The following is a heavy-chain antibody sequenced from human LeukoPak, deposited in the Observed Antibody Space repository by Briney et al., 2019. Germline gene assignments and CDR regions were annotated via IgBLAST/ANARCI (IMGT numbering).Heavy chain of an antibody. CDR2: INPNSGGT. J-gene: IGHJ4*02. V-gene: IGHV1-2*02. D-gene: IGHD2/OR15-2a*01. CDR1: VYTFTVNY. Sequence: ASVTVSCKASVYTFTVNYMHWVRQAPGQGLEWMGWINPNSGGTNYAQQFQGRVTMTRDTSISTAYTELTRLRSADTAVYYCARHLFQLVNVDYFYFRFWGKGTLVTV. CDR3: ARHLFQLVNVDYFYFRF.